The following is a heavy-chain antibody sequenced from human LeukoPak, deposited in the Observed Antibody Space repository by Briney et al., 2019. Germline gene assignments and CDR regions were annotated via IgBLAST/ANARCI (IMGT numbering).Heavy chain of an antibody. J-gene: IGHJ3*02. CDR2: ISDSGVGT. D-gene: IGHD5-12*01. CDR3: AKRTSRGYAFDI. Sequence: PGGSLRLSCAASGFNFVAYAMSWVRQAPGKGLEWVSGISDSGVGTYYADSVKGRFTISRDNSKNTLFLQMNSLRAEDTAVYICAKRTSRGYAFDIWGQGTMVTVSS. CDR1: GFNFVAYA. V-gene: IGHV3-23*01.